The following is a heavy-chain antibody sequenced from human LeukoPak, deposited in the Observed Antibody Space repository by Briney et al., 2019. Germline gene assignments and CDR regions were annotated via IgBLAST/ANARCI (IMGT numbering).Heavy chain of an antibody. J-gene: IGHJ4*02. CDR3: AVAGGGD. Sequence: QPGGSLRLSCAASGFTFDDYAMHWVRQAPGKGLEWVSGISWNSGSIGYADSVKGRFTISRDNAKNSLYLQMNSLRAEDTALYYCAVAGGGDWGQGTLVTVSS. CDR2: ISWNSGSI. CDR1: GFTFDDYA. V-gene: IGHV3-9*01. D-gene: IGHD6-19*01.